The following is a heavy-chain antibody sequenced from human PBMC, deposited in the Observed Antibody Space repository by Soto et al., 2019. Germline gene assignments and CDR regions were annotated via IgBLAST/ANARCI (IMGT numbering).Heavy chain of an antibody. D-gene: IGHD3-3*01. CDR2: IKSKTDGGTR. CDR1: GFTFSNAW. Sequence: EVQLVESGGGLVKPGGSLRLSCAASGFTFSNAWMSWVRQAPGKGLEWVGRIKSKTDGGTRDYAAPVKGRFTISRDDSKNTLYLQMNSLKTEDTAVYYCTTGDYDFWSGYYLSFDYWGQGTLVTVSS. CDR3: TTGDYDFWSGYYLSFDY. V-gene: IGHV3-15*01. J-gene: IGHJ4*02.